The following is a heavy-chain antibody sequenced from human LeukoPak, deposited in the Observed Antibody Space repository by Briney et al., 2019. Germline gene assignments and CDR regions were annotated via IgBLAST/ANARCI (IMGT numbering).Heavy chain of an antibody. V-gene: IGHV3-30*03. CDR1: GFTFSSYG. Sequence: GGSLRLSCAASGFTFSSYGMHWVRQAPGKGLEWVAVISYDGSNKYYADSVKGRFTISSDNYKNTLYLQMNSLRAEDTAVYHCARVSTPLMRLDCWGQGTLVTVSS. CDR3: ARVSTPLMRLDC. CDR2: ISYDGSNK. J-gene: IGHJ4*02. D-gene: IGHD5/OR15-5a*01.